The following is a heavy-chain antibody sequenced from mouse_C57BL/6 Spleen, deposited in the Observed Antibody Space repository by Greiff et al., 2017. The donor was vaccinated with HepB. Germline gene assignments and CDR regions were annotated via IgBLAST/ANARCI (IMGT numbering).Heavy chain of an antibody. CDR1: GFNIKDYY. CDR3: TTHLDYGSSYYAMDY. J-gene: IGHJ4*01. Sequence: VQLQQSGAELVRPGASVKLSCTASGFNIKDYYMHWVKQRPEQGLEWIGRIDPEDGDTEYAPKFQGKATMTADTSSNTAYLQLSSLTSEDTAVYYCTTHLDYGSSYYAMDYWGQGTSVTVSS. V-gene: IGHV14-1*01. D-gene: IGHD1-1*01. CDR2: IDPEDGDT.